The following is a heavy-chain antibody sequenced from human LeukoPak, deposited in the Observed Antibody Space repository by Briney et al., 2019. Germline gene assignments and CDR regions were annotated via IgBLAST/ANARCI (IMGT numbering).Heavy chain of an antibody. CDR3: ARDLHPRYYLPDY. CDR2: IKEDGSET. V-gene: IGHV3-7*04. Sequence: GGSLRLSCVASAFAFSSNWMSWVRQAPGKGLEWVASIKEDGSETYYVDSVKGRFTVSRDNAKNSLYLQMNSLRAEDTAVYYCARDLHPRYYLPDYWGQGTLVTVSS. D-gene: IGHD1-26*01. J-gene: IGHJ4*02. CDR1: AFAFSSNW.